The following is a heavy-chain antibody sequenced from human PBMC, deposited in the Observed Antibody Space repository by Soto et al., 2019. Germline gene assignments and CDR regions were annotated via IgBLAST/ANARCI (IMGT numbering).Heavy chain of an antibody. D-gene: IGHD3-3*01. CDR3: ARARYYDFWSGYSGGNWFDP. Sequence: GASVKVSCKASGYTFTSYDINWVRQATGQGLEWMGWMNPNSGNTGYAQKFQGRVTMTRNTSISTAYMELSSLRSEDTAVYYCARARYYDFWSGYSGGNWFDPWGQGTLVTVSS. CDR1: GYTFTSYD. J-gene: IGHJ5*02. CDR2: MNPNSGNT. V-gene: IGHV1-8*01.